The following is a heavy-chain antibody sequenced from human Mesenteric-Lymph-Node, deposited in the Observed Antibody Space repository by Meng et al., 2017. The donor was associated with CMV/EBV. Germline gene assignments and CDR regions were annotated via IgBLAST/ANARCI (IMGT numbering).Heavy chain of an antibody. CDR3: ARDLGYYGYYYYYGMDV. V-gene: IGHV3-11*01. CDR2: ISSSGSTI. Sequence: GESLKISCAASGFTFSDYYMSWIRQAPGKGLEWVSYISSSGSTIYYADSVKGRFTISRDNAKNSLYLQMNSLRAEDTAVYYCARDLGYYGYYYYYGMDVGGQGTTVTVSS. CDR1: GFTFSDYY. D-gene: IGHD3-10*01. J-gene: IGHJ6*02.